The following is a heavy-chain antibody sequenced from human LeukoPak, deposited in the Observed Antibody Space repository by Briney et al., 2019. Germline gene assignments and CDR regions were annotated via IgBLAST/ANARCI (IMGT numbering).Heavy chain of an antibody. CDR2: INVGGSTT. CDR1: GFTFSGFW. J-gene: IGHJ5*02. V-gene: IGHV3-74*01. CDR3: ARGSGRNGWFDP. Sequence: GGSVRLSCAASGFTFSGFWMHWVRQAPGKRLMWVSHINVGGSTTSYADSVKGRFTISRDNAKNTLYLQMNSLRANDTAVYYCARGSGRNGWFDPWGQGTLVTVSS. D-gene: IGHD2-8*01.